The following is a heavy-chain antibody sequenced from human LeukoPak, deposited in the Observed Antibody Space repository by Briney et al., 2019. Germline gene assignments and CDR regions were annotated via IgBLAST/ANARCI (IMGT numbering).Heavy chain of an antibody. D-gene: IGHD2-15*01. Sequence: AGGSLRLSCVTSGFSFSSYAINWVRQAPGKGLEWVSAVTGNGRSIYYADSVKGRFTISRDNSKNTLYLQMNSLRAEDTAVYYCAKDFYPRYCSGGSCPFDYWGQGTLVTVSS. V-gene: IGHV3-23*01. J-gene: IGHJ4*02. CDR3: AKDFYPRYCSGGSCPFDY. CDR2: VTGNGRSI. CDR1: GFSFSSYA.